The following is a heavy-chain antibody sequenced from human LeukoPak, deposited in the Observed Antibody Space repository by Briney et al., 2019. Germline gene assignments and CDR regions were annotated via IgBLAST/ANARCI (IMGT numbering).Heavy chain of an antibody. CDR2: IIPIFGTA. V-gene: IGHV1-69*05. Sequence: ASVKVSCKASGGTFSSYATSWVRQAPGQGLEWMGGIIPIFGTANYAQKFQGRVTITTDESTSTAYMELSSLRSEDTAVYYCARGGRRYCSSTSCYNLDYWGQGTLVTVSS. J-gene: IGHJ4*02. CDR1: GGTFSSYA. CDR3: ARGGRRYCSSTSCYNLDY. D-gene: IGHD2-2*02.